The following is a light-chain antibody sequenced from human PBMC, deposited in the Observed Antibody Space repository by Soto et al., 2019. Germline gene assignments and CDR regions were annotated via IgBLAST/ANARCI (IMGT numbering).Light chain of an antibody. J-gene: IGKJ1*01. Sequence: DIQMTKSPSTLSASVGDRVTITCRSSQSIRTWLAWYQQKPGKAPRLLMYQASSLKSGVPSRFSGSGSETDFTLTITSLQPDDTATYFCQQYSTYLWTFGQGTKVDIK. CDR1: QSIRTW. CDR3: QQYSTYLWT. V-gene: IGKV1-5*03. CDR2: QAS.